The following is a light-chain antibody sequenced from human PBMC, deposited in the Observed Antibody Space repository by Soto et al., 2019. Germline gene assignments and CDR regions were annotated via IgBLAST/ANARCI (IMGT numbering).Light chain of an antibody. CDR2: GAS. CDR1: QSVSSN. J-gene: IGKJ2*01. Sequence: EIVMTQSPATLSVSPGERATLSCRASQSVSSNLAWYQQKPGQAPRLLIYGASTRATGIPARFSGSGSGTEFTLTISSLQSEDFAVYYCQQYNNWPPWAMYTFGQGTKLEIK. CDR3: QQYNNWPPWAMYT. V-gene: IGKV3-15*01.